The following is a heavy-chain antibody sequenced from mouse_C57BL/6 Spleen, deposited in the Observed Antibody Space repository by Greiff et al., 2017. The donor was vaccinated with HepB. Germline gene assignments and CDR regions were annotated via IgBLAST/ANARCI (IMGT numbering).Heavy chain of an antibody. Sequence: QVQLQQSGPGLVQPSQSLSITCTVSGFSLTSYGVHWVRQSPGKGLEWLGVIWRGGSTDYNAAFLSRLSINKDNSKSQVYFKMNRLQADDTTIYYCDKETDYAMDYWGQGTSVTVSS. CDR1: GFSLTSYG. V-gene: IGHV2-5*01. CDR3: DKETDYAMDY. CDR2: IWRGGST. J-gene: IGHJ4*01.